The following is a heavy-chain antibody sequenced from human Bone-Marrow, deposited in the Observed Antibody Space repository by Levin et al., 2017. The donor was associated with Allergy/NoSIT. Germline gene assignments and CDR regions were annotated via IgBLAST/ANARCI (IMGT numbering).Heavy chain of an antibody. D-gene: IGHD6-19*01. J-gene: IGHJ4*02. Sequence: GESLKISCAASGFTFSSYGMHWVRQAPGKGLEWVAVIWYDGSNKYYADSVKGRFTISRDNSKNTLYLQMNSLRAEDTAVYYCARDPLSSRSSSGWSFDYWGQGTLVTVSS. CDR1: GFTFSSYG. CDR3: ARDPLSSRSSSGWSFDY. CDR2: IWYDGSNK. V-gene: IGHV3-33*01.